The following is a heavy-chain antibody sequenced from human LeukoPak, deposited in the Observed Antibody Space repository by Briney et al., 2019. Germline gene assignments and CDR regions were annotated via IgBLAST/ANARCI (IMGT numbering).Heavy chain of an antibody. Sequence: ASVKVSCKASGYTFTSYGISWVRQAPGQGREWMGWISAYNGNTNYAQKLQGRVTMTTDTSTSTAYMELRSLRSDDTAVYYCARDLSLRRDSVVVVAGYWGQGTLVTVSS. CDR3: ARDLSLRRDSVVVVAGY. CDR1: GYTFTSYG. J-gene: IGHJ4*02. V-gene: IGHV1-18*01. D-gene: IGHD2-15*01. CDR2: ISAYNGNT.